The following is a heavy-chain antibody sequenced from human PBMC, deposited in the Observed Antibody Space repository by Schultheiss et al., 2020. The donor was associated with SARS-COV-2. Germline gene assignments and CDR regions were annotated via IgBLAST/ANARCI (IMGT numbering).Heavy chain of an antibody. J-gene: IGHJ4*02. CDR2: IYYSGST. V-gene: IGHV4-34*01. Sequence: SETLSLTCAVYGGSFSGYYWSWIRQPPGKGLEWIGYIYYSGSTYYNPSLKSRVTISKDTSKNQFSLKVSSVTAADTAVYYCARGRYFDYWGQGTLVTVSS. CDR3: ARGRYFDY. CDR1: GGSFSGYY.